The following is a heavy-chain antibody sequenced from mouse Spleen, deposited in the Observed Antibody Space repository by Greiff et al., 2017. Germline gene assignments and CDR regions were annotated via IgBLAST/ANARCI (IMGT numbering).Heavy chain of an antibody. CDR1: GFSLTSYG. D-gene: IGHD1-1*01. V-gene: IGHV2-5*01. J-gene: IGHJ2*01. CDR3: AKGDYYGHYFDY. Sequence: QVQLKESGPGLVQPSQSLSITCTVSGFSLTSYGVHWVRQSPGKGLEWLGVIWRGGSTDYNAAFMSRLSITTDNSKSQVFFKMNSLQADDTAIYYCAKGDYYGHYFDYWGQGTTLTVSS. CDR2: IWRGGST.